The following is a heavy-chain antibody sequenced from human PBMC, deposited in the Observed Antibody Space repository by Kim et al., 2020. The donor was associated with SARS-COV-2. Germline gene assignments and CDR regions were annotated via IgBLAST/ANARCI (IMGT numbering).Heavy chain of an antibody. CDR3: ARMGPSYYDILTGYRETFEAVY. Sequence: SETLSLTCTVSGGSISSYYWSWIRQPPGKGLEWIGYIYYSGSTNYNPSLKSRVTISVDTSKNQFSLKLSSVTAADTAVYYCARMGPSYYDILTGYRETFEAVYWGQGTLVTVSS. D-gene: IGHD3-9*01. CDR1: GGSISSYY. J-gene: IGHJ4*02. V-gene: IGHV4-59*08. CDR2: IYYSGST.